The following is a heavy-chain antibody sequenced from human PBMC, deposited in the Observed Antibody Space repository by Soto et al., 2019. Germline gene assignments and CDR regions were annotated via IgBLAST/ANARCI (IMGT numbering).Heavy chain of an antibody. CDR1: GFTFSSYA. Sequence: EVQLLESGGGLVQPGGSLRLSCAASGFTFSSYAMSWVRQAPGKGLEWVSAISGSGGSTYYADSVKGRFTISRDNSKNTLYLQMSSLRAEDTAVYYCAKDVCVVAVAGTDAFDIWGQGTMVTVSS. D-gene: IGHD6-19*01. CDR2: ISGSGGST. CDR3: AKDVCVVAVAGTDAFDI. V-gene: IGHV3-23*01. J-gene: IGHJ3*02.